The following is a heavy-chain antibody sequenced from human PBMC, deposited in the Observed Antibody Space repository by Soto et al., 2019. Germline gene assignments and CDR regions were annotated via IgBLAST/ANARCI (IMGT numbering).Heavy chain of an antibody. CDR1: GFIFSSYA. V-gene: IGHV3-23*01. J-gene: IGHJ4*02. D-gene: IGHD5-12*01. CDR3: AKASGMMLVARAFFDY. Sequence: EVQLLESGGGLVQPGGSLRLSCAASGFIFSSYAMRWVRQAPGKGLEWVSAISGSTGSTDYADSVKGRFTVSRDNSKNMLYLQMNSLRAEDTAIYYCAKASGMMLVARAFFDYWGQGTLVTVSS. CDR2: ISGSTGST.